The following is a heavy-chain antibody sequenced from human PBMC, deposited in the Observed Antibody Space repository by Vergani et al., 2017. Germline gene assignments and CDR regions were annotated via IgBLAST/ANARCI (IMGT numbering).Heavy chain of an antibody. J-gene: IGHJ3*02. D-gene: IGHD5-24*01. CDR2: IWYDGSNK. V-gene: IGHV3-33*01. CDR3: ARDGQEMASTLASDAFDI. CDR1: GFTFSSHG. Sequence: QVQLVESEGGVVQPGRSLTLSCVASGFTFSSHGMHWVRQAPGKGLEWVAVIWYDGSNKYYGDSVKGRFTISRDNSKNTLYLQMNSLRVEDTAVYYCARDGQEMASTLASDAFDIWGQGTMVTVSS.